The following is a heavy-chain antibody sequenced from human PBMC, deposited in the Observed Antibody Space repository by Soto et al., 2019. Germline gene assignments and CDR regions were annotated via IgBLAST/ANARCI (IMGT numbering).Heavy chain of an antibody. J-gene: IGHJ3*02. D-gene: IGHD5-18*01. Sequence: SETLSLTCAVSGGSISSSNWWSWVRQPPGKGLEWIGEIYHSGSTNYNPSLKSRVTISVDKSKNQFSLKLSSVTAADTAVYYCAREGPGYSYGDGAFDIWGQGTMVTVSS. V-gene: IGHV4-4*02. CDR3: AREGPGYSYGDGAFDI. CDR2: IYHSGST. CDR1: GGSISSSNW.